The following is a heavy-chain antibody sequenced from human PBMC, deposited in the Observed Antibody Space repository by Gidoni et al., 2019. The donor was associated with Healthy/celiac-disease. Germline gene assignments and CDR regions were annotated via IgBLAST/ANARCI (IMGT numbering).Heavy chain of an antibody. Sequence: EVQLLEYGGGLVQPGGSLSLSCAASGFTCSSYAMSWVRQAPGKGLECVSAISGSGGSTYDADSVKGRFTISRDNSKNTLYLQMNSLRAEDTAVYYCASRVAVAGGWGQGTTVTVSS. CDR2: ISGSGGST. D-gene: IGHD6-19*01. CDR1: GFTCSSYA. CDR3: ASRVAVAGG. J-gene: IGHJ6*02. V-gene: IGHV3-23*01.